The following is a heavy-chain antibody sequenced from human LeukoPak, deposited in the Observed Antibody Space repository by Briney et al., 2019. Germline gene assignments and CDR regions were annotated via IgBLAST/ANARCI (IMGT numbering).Heavy chain of an antibody. Sequence: GGSLRLSCAASGFTFSSYSMNWVRQAPGKGLEWVSAISGSGGSTYYADSVKGRFTISRDNSKNTLYLQMNSLRAEDTAVYYCARASPYYLDYWGQGTLVTVSS. D-gene: IGHD1-26*01. CDR2: ISGSGGST. CDR3: ARASPYYLDY. J-gene: IGHJ4*02. CDR1: GFTFSSYS. V-gene: IGHV3-23*01.